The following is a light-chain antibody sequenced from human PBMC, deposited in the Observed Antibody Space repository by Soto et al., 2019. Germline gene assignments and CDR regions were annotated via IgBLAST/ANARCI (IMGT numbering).Light chain of an antibody. CDR1: SSNIGSNP. CDR2: NNS. V-gene: IGLV1-44*01. CDR3: AAWDDGLNGPYV. J-gene: IGLJ1*01. Sequence: QSVLTQPPSASRTPGQRVTISCSGSSSNIGSNPVNWYQQLPGTAPKLVIYNNSERPSGVPDRFSGSKSGTSGSLAISGLQSEDEAEYYCAAWDDGLNGPYVFGTGTKLTVL.